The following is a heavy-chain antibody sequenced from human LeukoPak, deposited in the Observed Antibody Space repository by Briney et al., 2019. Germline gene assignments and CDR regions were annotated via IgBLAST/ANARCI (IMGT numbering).Heavy chain of an antibody. V-gene: IGHV1-8*01. J-gene: IGHJ4*02. D-gene: IGHD5-24*01. Sequence: ASVKVSCKASGYTFTSYDINWVRQATGQGLEWMGWMNPNSGNTGYAQKFQGRVTMTRNTSISTAYMELSSLRSEDTAVYYCARGGEMATTLDFDYWGQGTLVTVSS. CDR3: ARGGEMATTLDFDY. CDR1: GYTFTSYD. CDR2: MNPNSGNT.